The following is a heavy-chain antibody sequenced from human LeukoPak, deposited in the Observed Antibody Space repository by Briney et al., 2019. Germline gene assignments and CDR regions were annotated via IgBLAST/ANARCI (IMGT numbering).Heavy chain of an antibody. Sequence: GGSLRLSCAASGFTFSSYAMSWVRQAPGKGLEWVSAISGSGGSTYYADSVKGRFTISRDNSKNSLYLQMNSLRAEDTAVYYCAGDGGSYYFDYWGQGTLVTVSS. D-gene: IGHD1-26*01. V-gene: IGHV3-23*01. CDR1: GFTFSSYA. CDR3: AGDGGSYYFDY. J-gene: IGHJ4*02. CDR2: ISGSGGST.